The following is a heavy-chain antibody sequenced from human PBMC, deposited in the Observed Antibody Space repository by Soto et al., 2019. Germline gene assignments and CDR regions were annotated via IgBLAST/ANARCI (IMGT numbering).Heavy chain of an antibody. D-gene: IGHD4-17*01. J-gene: IGHJ6*02. Sequence: PGGSLRLSCAASGFTFSSYAMSWVRQAPGKGLEWVSAISGSGGSTYYADSVKGRFTISRDNSKNTLYLQMNSLRAEDTAVYYCAKDLSAVTTMFYYCYGMDVWGQGTTVTVSS. CDR3: AKDLSAVTTMFYYCYGMDV. CDR1: GFTFSSYA. V-gene: IGHV3-23*01. CDR2: ISGSGGST.